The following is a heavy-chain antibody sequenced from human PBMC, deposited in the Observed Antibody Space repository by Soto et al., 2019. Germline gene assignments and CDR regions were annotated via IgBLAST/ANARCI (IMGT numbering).Heavy chain of an antibody. CDR1: GGSISNYY. Sequence: ASETLSLTCTVSGGSISNYYWSWIRQPPGKGLEWIGYVYYSGSTKDNPSPKSRVTISVDTSKNQFSLKLSSVTAADTAVYFCAREEMTTIRAFDIWGQGTTVTVSS. CDR2: VYYSGST. V-gene: IGHV4-59*01. J-gene: IGHJ3*02. D-gene: IGHD4-4*01. CDR3: AREEMTTIRAFDI.